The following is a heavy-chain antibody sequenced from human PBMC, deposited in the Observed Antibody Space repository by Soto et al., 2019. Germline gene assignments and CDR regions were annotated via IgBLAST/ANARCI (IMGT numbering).Heavy chain of an antibody. V-gene: IGHV3-30*18. CDR1: GFTFSSSA. J-gene: IGHJ5*02. D-gene: IGHD3-22*01. Sequence: QVQLVESGGGVVQPGRSLRLSCAASGFTFSSSAMHWVRQAPGKGLEWVAIISYDGTNKDYADSVKGRFTISRDNSKNTLYLQRNSLRAEDTAVYYGAKDSSGYLNWFDPWGQGTLVTVSS. CDR3: AKDSSGYLNWFDP. CDR2: ISYDGTNK.